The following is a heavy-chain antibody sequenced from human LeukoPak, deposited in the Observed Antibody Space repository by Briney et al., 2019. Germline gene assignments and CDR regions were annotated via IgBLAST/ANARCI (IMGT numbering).Heavy chain of an antibody. J-gene: IGHJ4*02. CDR2: INGGSGNT. CDR3: AKDRGGTGDFDY. V-gene: IGHV1-3*03. D-gene: IGHD3-10*01. CDR1: GYTFIDYT. Sequence: ASVKVSCKASGYTFIDYTMHWLRQAPGQRLDWMGWINGGSGNTKYSPEFQGRVTITRDPSATTAYMELSSLRSEDMAVYYCAKDRGGTGDFDYWGQGTLVTVSS.